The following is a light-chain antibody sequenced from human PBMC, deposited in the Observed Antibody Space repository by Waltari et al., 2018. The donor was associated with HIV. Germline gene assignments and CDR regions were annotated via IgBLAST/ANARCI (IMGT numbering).Light chain of an antibody. CDR2: KDN. CDR1: ELPKHH. J-gene: IGLJ3*02. CDR3: QSADSSGAWV. V-gene: IGLV3-25*03. Sequence: SYDLTHPPSVSVSPGQTARSACSGDELPKHHSYWYQQRPGQAPVLLIYKDNERPSGIPERFSGSSSGTTVTLTITGVQADDEADYWCQSADSSGAWVFGGGTKLTVL.